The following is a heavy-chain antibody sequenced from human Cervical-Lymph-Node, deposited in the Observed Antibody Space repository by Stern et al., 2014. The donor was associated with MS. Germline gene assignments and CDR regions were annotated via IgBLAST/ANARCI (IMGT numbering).Heavy chain of an antibody. D-gene: IGHD3-22*01. V-gene: IGHV4-59*01. Sequence: QLQLQESGPGLVKPSETLSLTCTVSYDSIRSYYWTWLRQPPGKGLEWIGYINYRRNPNYNPALKSRVTISVDTSKNQFSLKLTSVTAADTAVYYCARAFSDYHDSTPGYWGQGTLVTVSS. CDR1: YDSIRSYY. CDR2: INYRRNP. CDR3: ARAFSDYHDSTPGY. J-gene: IGHJ4*02.